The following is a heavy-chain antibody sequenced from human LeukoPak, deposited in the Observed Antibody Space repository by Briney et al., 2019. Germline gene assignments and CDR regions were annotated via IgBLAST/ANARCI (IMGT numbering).Heavy chain of an antibody. Sequence: PSETLSLTCTVSGGSISSSSYYWGWIRQPPGKGLEWIGSIYYSGSTYYYPSLKSRVTISVDTSKNQFSLKLSSVTAADTAVYYCARLRWLRLSRALNWFDPWGQGTLVTVSS. J-gene: IGHJ5*02. CDR3: ARLRWLRLSRALNWFDP. CDR2: IYYSGST. D-gene: IGHD5-12*01. V-gene: IGHV4-39*01. CDR1: GGSISSSSYY.